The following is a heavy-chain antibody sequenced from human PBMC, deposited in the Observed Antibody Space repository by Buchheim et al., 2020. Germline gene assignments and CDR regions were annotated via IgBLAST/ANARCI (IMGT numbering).Heavy chain of an antibody. CDR1: GFSLSTSGVG. CDR3: AHTNLYDSGGYWFDY. Sequence: QITLKESSPALVKPTQTLTLTCTFSGFSLSTSGVGVGWIRQPPGRALEWLALIYWDDDKRYSPSLKSRLTITKDTPKNQVVLTLTNMDPVDTATYYCAHTNLYDSGGYWFDYWGQGT. D-gene: IGHD3-22*01. V-gene: IGHV2-5*02. J-gene: IGHJ4*02. CDR2: IYWDDDK.